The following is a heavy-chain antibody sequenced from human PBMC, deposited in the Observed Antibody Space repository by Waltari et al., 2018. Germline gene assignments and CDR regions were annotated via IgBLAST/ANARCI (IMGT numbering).Heavy chain of an antibody. D-gene: IGHD3-10*01. CDR2: TYYRSKWYT. Sequence: QVQLQKSGPGLVKPSQTLSLTCAISGDSVPGHRVIWNWTRQSPSRGLEWLGATYYRSKWYTDYAVSVKSRITINSDTSKNQFSLQLNSVTPEDTAVYYCARQNSGKGDMDVWGQGTTVTVSS. V-gene: IGHV6-1*01. J-gene: IGHJ6*02. CDR1: GDSVPGHRVI. CDR3: ARQNSGKGDMDV.